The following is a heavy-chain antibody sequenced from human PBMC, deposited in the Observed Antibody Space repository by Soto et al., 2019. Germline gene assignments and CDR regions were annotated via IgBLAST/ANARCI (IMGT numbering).Heavy chain of an antibody. Sequence: QVQLQESGPGLVKPSQTMSLTCTVSGGSISSDGHYWNWVRQHPEKGLEWIAYISYSGSTFHNPSLKSRVTISTDTSKNQFSLTLSSVTAADTAVYCCAKFGREAFDVWGQGTAVTVSS. CDR3: AKFGREAFDV. CDR2: ISYSGST. J-gene: IGHJ3*01. V-gene: IGHV4-31*03. D-gene: IGHD3-3*01. CDR1: GGSISSDGHY.